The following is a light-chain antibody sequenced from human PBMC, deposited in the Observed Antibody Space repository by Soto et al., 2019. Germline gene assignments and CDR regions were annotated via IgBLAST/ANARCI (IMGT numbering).Light chain of an antibody. CDR2: EVT. CDR3: SSHGGADNFYV. V-gene: IGLV2-14*01. CDR1: SSDIGGYNY. J-gene: IGLJ1*01. Sequence: QSALTQPASVSGSPGQSITISCTGTSSDIGGYNYVSWYQHHPGKAPKVVIYEVTNRPSGVSNRFSGSKSGATASLTISGLHAEDEADYYCSSHGGADNFYVFGTGTKVTVL.